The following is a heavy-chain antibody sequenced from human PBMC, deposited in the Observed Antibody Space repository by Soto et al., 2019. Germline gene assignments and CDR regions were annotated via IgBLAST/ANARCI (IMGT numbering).Heavy chain of an antibody. D-gene: IGHD3-16*02. J-gene: IGHJ6*03. V-gene: IGHV1-69*13. CDR1: GDTFNNYA. CDR3: AKGSYYDASSSFDNQGRYYRYLGLDV. Sequence: SSVKGPCKASGDTFNNYAISWVRQAPGQGLEWVGGIIPNVDAANSAQKFQGRVTITADESTSTAYMELSRLRSEDTAVYYCAKGSYYDASSSFDNQGRYYRYLGLDVWG. CDR2: IIPNVDAA.